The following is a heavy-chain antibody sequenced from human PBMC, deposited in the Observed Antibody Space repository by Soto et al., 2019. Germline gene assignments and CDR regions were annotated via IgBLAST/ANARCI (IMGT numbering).Heavy chain of an antibody. D-gene: IGHD3-10*01. CDR2: IKQDGSEK. CDR1: GFTFSSYW. J-gene: IGHJ5*02. CDR3: ARADQSSTMVRGVISWFDP. V-gene: IGHV3-7*01. Sequence: EVQLVESGGGLVQPGGSLRLSCAASGFTFSSYWMSWVRQAPGKGLEWVANIKQDGSEKYYVDSVKGRFTISRDNAKNSLYLQMNSLRAEDTAVYYCARADQSSTMVRGVISWFDPWGQGTLVTVSS.